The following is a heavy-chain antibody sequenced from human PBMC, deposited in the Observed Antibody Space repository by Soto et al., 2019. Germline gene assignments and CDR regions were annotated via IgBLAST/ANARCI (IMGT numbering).Heavy chain of an antibody. D-gene: IGHD2-2*01. CDR1: GFTFSNYA. CDR2: MSGNGAKI. Sequence: EVQLLESGGGLVQPGGSLRLSCAVSGFTFSNYAMTWVRQAPGKGLEWVSLMSGNGAKIVYVDSVKGRFTISRDNSKNTLYLQMNSLRAEDTAVYYCARESVDDAFDIWGQGTMVTVSS. CDR3: ARESVDDAFDI. J-gene: IGHJ3*02. V-gene: IGHV3-23*01.